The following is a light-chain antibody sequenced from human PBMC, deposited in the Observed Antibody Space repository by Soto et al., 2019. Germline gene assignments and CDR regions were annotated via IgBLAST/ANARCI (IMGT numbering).Light chain of an antibody. J-gene: IGKJ1*01. Sequence: EIVLTQSPGTLSLSPGERATLSFRASQSVSSSYLSWYQQKPGQAPMLLIYDTSSRATGIPDRFSGSGSGTDFTLASSRLDPEDFAVYYCQQCGSAPSFGQGTKVELK. V-gene: IGKV3-20*01. CDR3: QQCGSAPS. CDR1: QSVSSSY. CDR2: DTS.